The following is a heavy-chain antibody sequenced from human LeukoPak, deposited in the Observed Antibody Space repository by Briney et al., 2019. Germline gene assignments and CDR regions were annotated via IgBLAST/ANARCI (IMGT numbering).Heavy chain of an antibody. CDR3: ARYSSTWPYWYFDL. D-gene: IGHD6-13*01. CDR1: GGSISSGDYY. V-gene: IGHV4-30-4*01. J-gene: IGHJ2*01. CDR2: IYYSGST. Sequence: SETLSLTCTVSGGSISSGDYYWSWIRQPPGKGLEWIGYIYYSGSTYYNPSLKSRVTISVDRSKNQFSLKLTSVTAADTAVYYCARYSSTWPYWYFDLWGRGTLVTVSS.